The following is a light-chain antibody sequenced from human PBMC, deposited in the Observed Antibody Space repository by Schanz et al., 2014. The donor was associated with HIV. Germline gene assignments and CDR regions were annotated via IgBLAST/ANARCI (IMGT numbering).Light chain of an antibody. CDR2: DGS. J-gene: IGLJ1*01. CDR3: SSYTSSSTYV. Sequence: QSALAQPRSVSGSPGQSVTISCTGTSSDVGGYNYVSWFQQHPGKAPQLMIFDGSDRPSGVSNRFSGSKSGNTASLTISGLQAEDEADYYCSSYTSSSTYVFGTGTKLTVL. CDR1: SSDVGGYNY. V-gene: IGLV2-14*03.